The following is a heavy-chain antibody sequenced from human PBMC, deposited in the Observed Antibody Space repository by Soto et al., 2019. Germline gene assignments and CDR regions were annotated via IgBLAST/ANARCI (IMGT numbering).Heavy chain of an antibody. V-gene: IGHV4-34*01. Sequence: SETLSLTCAVYGGSFSGYYWSWIRQPPGKGLEWIGEINHSGSTNYNPSLKSRVTISVDTSKNQFSLKLSSVTAADTAVYYCARRTVTTLDFDYWGQGTLVTVSS. CDR2: INHSGST. D-gene: IGHD4-17*01. CDR3: ARRTVTTLDFDY. CDR1: GGSFSGYY. J-gene: IGHJ4*02.